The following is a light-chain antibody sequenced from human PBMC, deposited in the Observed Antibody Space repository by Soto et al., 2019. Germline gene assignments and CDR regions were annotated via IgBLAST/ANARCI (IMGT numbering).Light chain of an antibody. CDR1: QSISRW. CDR3: QQYDNYWGT. V-gene: IGKV1-5*01. J-gene: IGKJ1*01. CDR2: DAS. Sequence: DIQMTQSPSTLSASVGNRVTITCRASQSISRWLAWYQQKPGKAPKLLISDASSLKSGGASRFSAIGFGSEITVTTGSLQPDEFATYDCQQYDNYWGTFGQGTKVVFK.